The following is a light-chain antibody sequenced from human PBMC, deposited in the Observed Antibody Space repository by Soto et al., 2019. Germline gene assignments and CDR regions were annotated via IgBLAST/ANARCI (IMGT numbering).Light chain of an antibody. J-gene: IGLJ1*01. CDR2: DVS. CDR3: CSYAGSYTFYV. Sequence: QSVLTQPRSVSGSPGQSVTISCTGTSSDVGGYNYVSWYQQHPGKAPKLMICDVSKRPSGVPDRFSGSESGNTASLTISGLQAEDEADYYCCSYAGSYTFYVFGTGTKVTVL. CDR1: SSDVGGYNY. V-gene: IGLV2-11*01.